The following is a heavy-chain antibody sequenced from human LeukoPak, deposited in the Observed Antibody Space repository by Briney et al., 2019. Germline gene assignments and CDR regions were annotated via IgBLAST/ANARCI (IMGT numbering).Heavy chain of an antibody. J-gene: IGHJ3*02. CDR1: GGSISSYY. Sequence: SETLSLTCTVSGGSISSYYWGWLRQPPGKGLEWIGSIYYNGSTYYNPSLKSRVTISVDTSKNQFSLELTSVTAADTAVYYCARSPGAWGAYDIWGLGTMVTVSS. V-gene: IGHV4-39*07. D-gene: IGHD7-27*01. CDR3: ARSPGAWGAYDI. CDR2: IYYNGST.